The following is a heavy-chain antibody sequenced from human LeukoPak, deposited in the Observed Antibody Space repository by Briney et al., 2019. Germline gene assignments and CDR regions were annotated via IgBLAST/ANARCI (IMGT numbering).Heavy chain of an antibody. CDR1: GGSISSYY. D-gene: IGHD3-16*02. J-gene: IGHJ6*04. Sequence: SETLSLTCTVSGGSISSYYWSWIRQPPGKGLEWIGYIYYSGSTNYNPSLKSRVTISVDTSKNQFSLKLSSVTAADTAVYYCARDQRLGELSFYYYYGMDVWGKGTTVTVSS. V-gene: IGHV4-59*01. CDR2: IYYSGST. CDR3: ARDQRLGELSFYYYYGMDV.